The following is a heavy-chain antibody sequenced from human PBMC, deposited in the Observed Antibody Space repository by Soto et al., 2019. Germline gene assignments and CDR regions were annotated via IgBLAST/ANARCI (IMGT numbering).Heavy chain of an antibody. D-gene: IGHD3-10*01. J-gene: IGHJ4*02. V-gene: IGHV1-3*01. CDR2: INAGNGNT. Sequence: QVQLVQSGAEVKKSGASVKVSCKASGYTFTSYAIHWVRQAPGQRLEWMGWINAGNGNTKYSQKFQGRVTITRDTSASTAYMELSSLRSEDTAVYYCARDLAFGLSDYWGQGTLVTVSS. CDR1: GYTFTSYA. CDR3: ARDLAFGLSDY.